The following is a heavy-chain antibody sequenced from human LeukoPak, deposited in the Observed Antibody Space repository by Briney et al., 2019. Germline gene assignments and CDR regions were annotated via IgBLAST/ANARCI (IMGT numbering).Heavy chain of an antibody. CDR2: INHSGST. CDR3: ARGRQQLVRVYFDY. CDR1: GGSFSGYY. J-gene: IGHJ4*02. V-gene: IGHV4-34*01. D-gene: IGHD6-13*01. Sequence: SSETLSLTCAVYGGSFSGYYWSWIRQPPGKGLEWIGEINHSGSTNYNPSLKSRVTISVDTSKNQFSLKLSSVTAADTAVYYCARGRQQLVRVYFDYWSQGTLVTVSS.